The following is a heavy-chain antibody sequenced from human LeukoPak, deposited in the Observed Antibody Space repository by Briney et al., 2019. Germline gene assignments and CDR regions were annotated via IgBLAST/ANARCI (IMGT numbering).Heavy chain of an antibody. V-gene: IGHV1-46*01. CDR3: AREAPITMTGYAFDI. Sequence: ASVKVSCKASGYTFTSYYMHWVRQAPGQGLEWVGIINPSGGSTSYAQKFQGRVTMTRDTSTSTVYMEVSSLRSEDTAVYYCAREAPITMTGYAFDIWGQGTMVTVSS. CDR1: GYTFTSYY. D-gene: IGHD3-22*01. J-gene: IGHJ3*02. CDR2: INPSGGST.